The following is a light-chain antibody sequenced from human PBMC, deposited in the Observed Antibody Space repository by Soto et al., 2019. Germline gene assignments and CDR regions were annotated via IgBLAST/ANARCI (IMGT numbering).Light chain of an antibody. Sequence: DIQLTQSPSFLSASVGDRVTITCRASQDIANYLAWYQQKPGKAPKVLIWDASSLQRGVPSRFSGSGSGTEFTLSISSLQPDDFATYYCQQYKDYSTWTFGQGTKVDIK. CDR1: QDIANY. CDR2: DAS. V-gene: IGKV1-9*01. J-gene: IGKJ1*01. CDR3: QQYKDYSTWT.